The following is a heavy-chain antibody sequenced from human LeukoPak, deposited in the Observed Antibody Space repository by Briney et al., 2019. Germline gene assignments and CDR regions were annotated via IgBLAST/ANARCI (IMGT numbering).Heavy chain of an antibody. CDR3: ARESNYGGGILDY. V-gene: IGHV3-30*02. CDR1: GFTFSSYG. D-gene: IGHD4-11*01. Sequence: GGSLRLSCAASGFTFSSYGMHWVRQAPGKGLEWVAFIRYDGSNKYYADSVKGRATISRDNSKNTLYLQLNSLRAEDTAVYFCARESNYGGGILDYWGQGTLVTVSS. CDR2: IRYDGSNK. J-gene: IGHJ4*02.